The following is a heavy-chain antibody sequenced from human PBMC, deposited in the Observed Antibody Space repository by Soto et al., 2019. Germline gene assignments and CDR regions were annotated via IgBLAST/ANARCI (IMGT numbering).Heavy chain of an antibody. V-gene: IGHV1-3*01. CDR2: INAGNGNT. CDR1: GYTFTSYA. Sequence: ASVKVFCKASGYTFTSYAMHYVRQAPGQRLEWMGWINAGNGNTKYSQKFQGRVTITRDTSASTAYMELSSLRSEDTAVYYCASSCTVPAVIGYWGQRPLVTVSS. D-gene: IGHD2-2*02. CDR3: ASSCTVPAVIGY. J-gene: IGHJ4*01.